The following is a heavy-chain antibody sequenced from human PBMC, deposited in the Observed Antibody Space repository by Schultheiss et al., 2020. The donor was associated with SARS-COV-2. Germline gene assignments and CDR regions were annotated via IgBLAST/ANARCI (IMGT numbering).Heavy chain of an antibody. V-gene: IGHV3-15*01. Sequence: GESLKISCAASGFTFSSYGMHWVRQAPGKGLEWVGRIKSKTDGGTTDYAAPVKGRFTISRDDSKNTLYLQMNSLKTEDTAVYYCTTGGPRSSSSSSFHSNYYYGMDVWGQGTTVTVSS. CDR1: GFTFSSYG. D-gene: IGHD6-6*01. CDR3: TTGGPRSSSSSSFHSNYYYGMDV. CDR2: IKSKTDGGTT. J-gene: IGHJ6*02.